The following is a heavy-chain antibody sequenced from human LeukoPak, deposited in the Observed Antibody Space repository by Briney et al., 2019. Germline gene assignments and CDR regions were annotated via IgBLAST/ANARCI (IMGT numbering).Heavy chain of an antibody. CDR1: GFTFSSYA. Sequence: GGSLRLSCAASGFTFSSYAMTWVRQAPGKGLQWVSIIGGSGDSIYYADSVKGRFTISRDNSQNTLYLQMNSLSAEDTAVYYCAKVLLWFGDTFDYWGQGTLVTVSS. CDR2: IGGSGDSI. J-gene: IGHJ4*02. V-gene: IGHV3-23*01. CDR3: AKVLLWFGDTFDY. D-gene: IGHD3-10*01.